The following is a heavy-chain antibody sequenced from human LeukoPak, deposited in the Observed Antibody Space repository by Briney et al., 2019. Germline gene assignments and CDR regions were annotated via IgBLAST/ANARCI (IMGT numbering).Heavy chain of an antibody. Sequence: ASVKVSCKASGGTFSSYAISWVRQAPGQGLEWMGWISAYNGNTNYAQKLQGRVTMTTDTSTSTAYMELRSLRSDDTAVYYCARDGRLRYFDWLLYHGMDVWGQGTTVTVSS. D-gene: IGHD3-9*01. CDR3: ARDGRLRYFDWLLYHGMDV. CDR1: GGTFSSYA. V-gene: IGHV1-18*01. CDR2: ISAYNGNT. J-gene: IGHJ6*02.